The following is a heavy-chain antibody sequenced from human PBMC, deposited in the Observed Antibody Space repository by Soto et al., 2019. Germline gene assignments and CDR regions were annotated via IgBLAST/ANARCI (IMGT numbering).Heavy chain of an antibody. J-gene: IGHJ5*02. V-gene: IGHV4-4*02. CDR2: IYHSGST. D-gene: IGHD3-22*01. Sequence: QVQLQESGPGLVKPSGTLSLTCAVSGGSISSSNWWSWVRQPPGKGLEWIREIYHSGSTNYKPSLKSRVTISVDKSKNHFSLKLSSVTAADTAVYYCAAIRRRLYYYDSSGYKWFDPWGQGTLVTVSS. CDR3: AAIRRRLYYYDSSGYKWFDP. CDR1: GGSISSSNW.